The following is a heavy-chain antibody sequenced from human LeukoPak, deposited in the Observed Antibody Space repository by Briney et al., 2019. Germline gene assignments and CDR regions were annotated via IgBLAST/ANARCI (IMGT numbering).Heavy chain of an antibody. CDR2: IYYSGST. J-gene: IGHJ4*02. V-gene: IGHV4-39*01. CDR3: ARHIVATITGVDY. CDR1: GGSIRSSSYY. D-gene: IGHD5-12*01. Sequence: PSETLLLTCTVSGGSIRSSSYYWGWIRQPPGKGLEWSGSIYYSGSTYYNPSLKSRVTISVDTSKNQFSLKLSSVTAADTAVYYCARHIVATITGVDYWGQGTLVTVSS.